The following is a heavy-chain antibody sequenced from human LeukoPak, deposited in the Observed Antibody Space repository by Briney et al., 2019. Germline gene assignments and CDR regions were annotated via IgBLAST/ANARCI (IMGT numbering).Heavy chain of an antibody. D-gene: IGHD6-13*01. CDR3: ARDVAAAGIGIEY. J-gene: IGHJ4*02. V-gene: IGHV3-33*01. CDR1: GFTVSSYG. Sequence: GGSLRLSCAASGFTVSSYGMHWVRQAPGKGLEWVAVIWYDGSNKYYADSVKGRFTISRDNSKNTLYLQMNSLRAEDTAVYYCARDVAAAGIGIEYWGQGTLVTVSS. CDR2: IWYDGSNK.